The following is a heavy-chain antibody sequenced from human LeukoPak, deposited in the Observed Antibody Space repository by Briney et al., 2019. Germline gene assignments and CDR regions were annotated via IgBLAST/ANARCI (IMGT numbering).Heavy chain of an antibody. Sequence: GGSLRLSCAASGFTFSSYAMYWVRQAPGKGLEWVAVISYDGSNKYYADSVKGRFTISRDNSRNTLYLQMNSLRAEDTAVYYCAAGGDYWGQGTLVTVSS. CDR3: AAGGDY. D-gene: IGHD3-10*01. CDR1: GFTFSSYA. V-gene: IGHV3-30*04. CDR2: ISYDGSNK. J-gene: IGHJ4*02.